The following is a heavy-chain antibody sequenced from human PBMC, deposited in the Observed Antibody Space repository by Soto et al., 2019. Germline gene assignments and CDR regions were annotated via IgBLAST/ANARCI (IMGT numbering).Heavy chain of an antibody. J-gene: IGHJ4*02. CDR1: GFSLSSSGVG. Sequence: SGPTLVKPTQALRLSCTVSGFSLSSSGVGVGWIRQPPGKALEWLALIYWNEDKRYSPSLKSRLIITKDTSKNQVVLTMTNVDPVDTGTYYCARRISWLYCFDHWGQGTLVTVSS. CDR2: IYWNEDK. D-gene: IGHD6-19*01. V-gene: IGHV2-5*01. CDR3: ARRISWLYCFDH.